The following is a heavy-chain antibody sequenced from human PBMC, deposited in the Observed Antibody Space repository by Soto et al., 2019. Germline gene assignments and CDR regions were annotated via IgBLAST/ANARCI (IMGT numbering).Heavy chain of an antibody. CDR3: AKDHPDIVVVPAAPYFDY. Sequence: GGSLRLSCAASGFTFSSYGTHWVRQAPGKGLEWVAVISYDGSNKYYADSVKGRFTISRDNSKNTLYLQMNSLRAEDTAVYYCAKDHPDIVVVPAAPYFDYWGQGTLVTVS. V-gene: IGHV3-30*18. J-gene: IGHJ4*02. CDR1: GFTFSSYG. D-gene: IGHD2-2*01. CDR2: ISYDGSNK.